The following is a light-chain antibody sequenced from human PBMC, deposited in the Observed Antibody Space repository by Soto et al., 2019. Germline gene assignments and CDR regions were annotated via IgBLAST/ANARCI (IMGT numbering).Light chain of an antibody. Sequence: DIQMTQYPSTLCGSVGDRVASTCRASQTISSWLAWYQQKPGKAPKLLIYKASTLKSGVPSRFSGSGSGTEITLTIIILQPDDFATDYCQHYNSYSEAFGQGTKVDI. CDR1: QTISSW. J-gene: IGKJ1*01. CDR2: KAS. V-gene: IGKV1-5*03. CDR3: QHYNSYSEA.